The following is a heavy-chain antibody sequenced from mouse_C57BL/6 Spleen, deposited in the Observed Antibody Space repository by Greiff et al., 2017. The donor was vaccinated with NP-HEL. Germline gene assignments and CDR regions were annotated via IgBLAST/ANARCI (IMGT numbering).Heavy chain of an antibody. CDR2: IDPSDSYT. CDR1: GYTFTSYW. Sequence: QVQLQQPGAELVRPGTSVKLSCKASGYTFTSYWMHWVKQRPGQGLEWIGVIDPSDSYTNYNQKFKGKATLTVDTSSSTAYMQLSSLTSEDSAVYYCARLRRVYGNYGDFDVWGTGTTVTVSS. J-gene: IGHJ1*03. V-gene: IGHV1-59*01. D-gene: IGHD2-1*01. CDR3: ARLRRVYGNYGDFDV.